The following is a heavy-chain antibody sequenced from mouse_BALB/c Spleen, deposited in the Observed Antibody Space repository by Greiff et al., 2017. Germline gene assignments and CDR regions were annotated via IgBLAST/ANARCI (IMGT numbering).Heavy chain of an antibody. V-gene: IGHV5-9-3*01. CDR2: ISSGGSYT. CDR3: ARGGNWDGSDY. CDR1: GFTFSSYA. Sequence: EVKLVESGGGLVKPGGSLKLSCAASGFTFSSYAMSWVRQTPEKRLEWVATISSGGSYTYYPDSVKGRFTISRDNAKNTLYLQMSSLRSEDTAMYYCARGGNWDGSDYWGQGTTLTVSS. J-gene: IGHJ2*01. D-gene: IGHD4-1*01.